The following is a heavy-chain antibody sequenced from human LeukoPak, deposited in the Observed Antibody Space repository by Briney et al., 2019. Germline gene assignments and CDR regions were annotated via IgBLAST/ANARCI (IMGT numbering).Heavy chain of an antibody. V-gene: IGHV4-39*01. J-gene: IGHJ4*02. Sequence: SETLSLTCTVSGGSISSNYWSWIRQPPGMGLEWIGSIYYSGSTYYNPSLKSRVTISVDTSKNQFALKLSSVTAADSAVYYCARGTRLSGAGDYWGQGTLVTVSS. D-gene: IGHD3-9*01. CDR1: GGSISSNY. CDR2: IYYSGST. CDR3: ARGTRLSGAGDY.